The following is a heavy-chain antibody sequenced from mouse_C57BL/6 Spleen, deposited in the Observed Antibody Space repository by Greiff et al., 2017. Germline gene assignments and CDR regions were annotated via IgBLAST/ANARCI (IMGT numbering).Heavy chain of an antibody. CDR3: ATTVVATGFAY. V-gene: IGHV5-4*03. CDR1: GFTFSSYA. Sequence: EVKLVESGGGLVKPGGSLKLSCAASGFTFSSYAMSWVRQTPEKRLEWVATISDGGSYTYYPANVKGRFTISRDNAKNNLYLQMSHLKSEDTAMYYCATTVVATGFAYWGQGTLVTVSA. CDR2: ISDGGSYT. J-gene: IGHJ3*01. D-gene: IGHD1-1*01.